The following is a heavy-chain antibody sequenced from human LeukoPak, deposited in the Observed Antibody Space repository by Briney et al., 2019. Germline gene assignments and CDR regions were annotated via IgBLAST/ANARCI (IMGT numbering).Heavy chain of an antibody. Sequence: ASVKVSCKASGGTFSSYAISWVRQAPRQGLEWMGGIIPIFGRANYAQKFQGRVTITADKSTSTAYMELSSLRSEDTAVYYCYVRGVTGLDYWGQGTLVTVSS. CDR1: GGTFSSYA. CDR2: IIPIFGRA. CDR3: YVRGVTGLDY. D-gene: IGHD3-10*01. V-gene: IGHV1-69*06. J-gene: IGHJ4*02.